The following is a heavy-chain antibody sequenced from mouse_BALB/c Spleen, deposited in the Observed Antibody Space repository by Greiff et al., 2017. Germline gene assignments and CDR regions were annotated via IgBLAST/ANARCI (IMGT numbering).Heavy chain of an antibody. V-gene: IGHV2-9*02. CDR1: GFSLTSYG. CDR3: ARDGHFDY. CDR2: IWAGGST. J-gene: IGHJ2*01. D-gene: IGHD3-1*01. Sequence: QVQLKESGPGLVAPSQSLSITCTVSGFSLTSYGVHWVRQPPGKGLEWLGVIWAGGSTNYNSALMSRLSISKDNSKSQVFLKMNSLQTDDTAMYYCARDGHFDYWGQGTTLTVSS.